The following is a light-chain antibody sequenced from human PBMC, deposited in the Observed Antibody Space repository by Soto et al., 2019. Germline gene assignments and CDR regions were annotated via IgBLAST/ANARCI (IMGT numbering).Light chain of an antibody. CDR3: QSYDNILSGPL. CDR1: SSDVGGYNY. CDR2: EVT. Sequence: QSALTQPPSASGSPGQSVTISCTGTSSDVGGYNYVSWYQQHPGKAPKLIIYEVTKRPSGVPDRFSGSKSGNTASLTVSGLQADDEADYYCQSYDNILSGPLFGGGTKVTVL. V-gene: IGLV2-8*01. J-gene: IGLJ3*02.